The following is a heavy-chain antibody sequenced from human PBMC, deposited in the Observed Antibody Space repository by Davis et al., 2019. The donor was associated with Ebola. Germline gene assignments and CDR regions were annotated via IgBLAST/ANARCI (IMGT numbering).Heavy chain of an antibody. D-gene: IGHD5-12*01. CDR3: ARYNSAYERADLDY. Sequence: HTGGSLRLSCAASGFTLSSYWMHWVRQGPGKGLVWVSRINSDGSSTSYADSVKGRFTISRDNAKNMLYLQMDSLRVEDTAVYYCARYNSAYERADLDYWGQGTLVTVSS. V-gene: IGHV3-74*01. CDR2: INSDGSST. J-gene: IGHJ4*02. CDR1: GFTLSSYW.